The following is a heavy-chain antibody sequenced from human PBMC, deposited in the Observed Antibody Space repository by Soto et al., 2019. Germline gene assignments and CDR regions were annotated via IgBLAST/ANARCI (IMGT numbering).Heavy chain of an antibody. J-gene: IGHJ3*02. CDR2: IIPIFGTA. V-gene: IGHV1-69*01. CDR1: GGTFSSYA. Sequence: QVPLVQSGAEVKKPGSSVKVSCKASGGTFSSYAISWVRQAPGQGLEWMGGIIPIFGTANYAQKFQGRVTITADESTSTAYMELSSLRSEDTAVYYCARLGVVLVGATTGDAFDIWGQGTMVTVSS. D-gene: IGHD1-26*01. CDR3: ARLGVVLVGATTGDAFDI.